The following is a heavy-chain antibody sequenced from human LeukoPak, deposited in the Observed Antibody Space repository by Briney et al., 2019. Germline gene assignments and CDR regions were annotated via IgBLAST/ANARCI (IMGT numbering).Heavy chain of an antibody. V-gene: IGHV4-59*08. CDR2: IYYSGST. CDR1: GGSISSYY. J-gene: IGHJ5*02. Sequence: SETLSLTCTVSGGSISSYYWSWIRQPPGKGLEWIGYIYYSGSTNYNPSLKSRVTISVDTSKNQFFLKLSSVTAADTAVYYCARQTSARITMVRGRWFDPWGQGTLVTVSS. D-gene: IGHD3-10*01. CDR3: ARQTSARITMVRGRWFDP.